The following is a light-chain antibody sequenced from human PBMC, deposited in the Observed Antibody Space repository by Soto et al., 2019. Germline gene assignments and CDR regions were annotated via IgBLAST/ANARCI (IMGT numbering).Light chain of an antibody. CDR2: EVS. CDR3: SSYTSSSTRV. CDR1: SSDVGAYDY. J-gene: IGLJ1*01. V-gene: IGLV2-14*03. Sequence: QSVLTQPASVSGSPGQSITISCTGTSSDVGAYDYVSWYQQHPDKAPKLMIYEVSNRPSGVSNRFSGSKSVNTATLTISGLQADDEADYYCSSYTSSSTRVFGTGTQGHRP.